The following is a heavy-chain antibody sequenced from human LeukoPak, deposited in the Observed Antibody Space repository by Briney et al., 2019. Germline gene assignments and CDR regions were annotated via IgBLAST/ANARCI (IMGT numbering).Heavy chain of an antibody. Sequence: GGSLRLSCAASGFTFSNYAMTWVRQAPGKGLEWVSTISDSGSTFYADAVKGRFTISRDNSKNTLVLQMNGLRADDTAVYYCAKDWPSEWQQLPDYDAVDVWGQGTMVTVSS. CDR3: AKDWPSEWQQLPDYDAVDV. J-gene: IGHJ3*01. V-gene: IGHV3-23*01. D-gene: IGHD6-13*01. CDR1: GFTFSNYA. CDR2: ISDSGST.